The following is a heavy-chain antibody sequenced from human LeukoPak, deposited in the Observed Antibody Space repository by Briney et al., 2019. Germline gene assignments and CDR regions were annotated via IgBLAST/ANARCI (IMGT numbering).Heavy chain of an antibody. CDR1: GYTFTSYG. J-gene: IGHJ5*02. V-gene: IGHV1-18*01. CDR3: ARDPSYDSSGYPNWFDP. Sequence: RASVKVSCKASGYTFTSYGISWVRQAPGQGLEWMGWISAYNGNTNYAQMFQGRVIMTTDTSTNTAYMELRSLRADDTAMYYCARDPSYDSSGYPNWFDPWGQGTLVTVSS. CDR2: ISAYNGNT. D-gene: IGHD3-22*01.